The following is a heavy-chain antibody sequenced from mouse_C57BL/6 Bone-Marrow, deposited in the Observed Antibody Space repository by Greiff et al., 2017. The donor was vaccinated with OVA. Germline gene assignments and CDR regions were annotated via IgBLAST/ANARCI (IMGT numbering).Heavy chain of an antibody. J-gene: IGHJ3*01. V-gene: IGHV5-4*01. CDR2: ISDGGSYT. Sequence: DVHLVESGGGLVKPGGSLKLSCAASGFTFSSYAMSWVRPTPEKRLEWVATISDGGSYTYYPDNVKGRFTISRDNAKNNLYLQMSHLKSEDTAIYYGARGGYHGFPLGDWGQGTLVTVS. D-gene: IGHD1-1*01. CDR1: GFTFSSYA. CDR3: ARGGYHGFPLGD.